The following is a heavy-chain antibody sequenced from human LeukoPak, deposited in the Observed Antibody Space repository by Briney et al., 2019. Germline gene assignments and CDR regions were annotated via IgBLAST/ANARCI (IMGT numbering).Heavy chain of an antibody. CDR1: GGSISTYY. Sequence: SETLPLTCTVSGGSISTYYWSWIRQPPGKGLEWIAYIDYRGSTTYNPSLRSRVTISVDTSRNQFSLKLSSVTAADTAVYYCARSRSGYSYDHAAFEIWGQGTMVTVSS. CDR3: ARSRSGYSYDHAAFEI. D-gene: IGHD5-18*01. V-gene: IGHV4-59*01. J-gene: IGHJ3*02. CDR2: IDYRGST.